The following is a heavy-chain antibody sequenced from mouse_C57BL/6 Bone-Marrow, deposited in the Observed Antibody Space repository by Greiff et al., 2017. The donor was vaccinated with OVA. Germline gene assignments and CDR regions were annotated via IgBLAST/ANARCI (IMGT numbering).Heavy chain of an antibody. CDR2: INYDGSST. J-gene: IGHJ4*01. CDR3: ARGGLDGLYAMDY. CDR1: GFTFSDYY. D-gene: IGHD2-3*01. V-gene: IGHV5-16*01. Sequence: EVQLVESEGGLVQPGSSMKLSCTASGFTFSDYYMAWVRQVPEKGLEWVANINYDGSSTYYLDSLKSRFIISRDNAKNILYLQMSSLKSEDTATYYCARGGLDGLYAMDYWGQGTSVTVSS.